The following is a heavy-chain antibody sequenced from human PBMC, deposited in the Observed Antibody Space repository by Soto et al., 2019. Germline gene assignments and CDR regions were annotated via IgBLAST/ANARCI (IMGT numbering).Heavy chain of an antibody. CDR3: ARGNHRWLQLWYFDL. Sequence: QVQLVQSGAEVKKPGSSVKVSCKASGGTFSNYPISWVRQAPGQGLEWMGGIIPIFGTVNYAQKFQGRVTITADDSTSTAYMELSSPRSEDTAVYYCARGNHRWLQLWYFDLWGRGTLVTVSS. J-gene: IGHJ2*01. D-gene: IGHD5-12*01. CDR1: GGTFSNYP. V-gene: IGHV1-69*12. CDR2: IIPIFGTV.